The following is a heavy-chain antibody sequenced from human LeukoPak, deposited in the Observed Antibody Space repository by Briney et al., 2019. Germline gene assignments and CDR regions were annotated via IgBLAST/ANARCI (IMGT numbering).Heavy chain of an antibody. CDR2: MYYLGST. CDR3: ASSQRWGGY. CDR1: GGSISSSSYF. J-gene: IGHJ4*02. Sequence: PSETLSLTCTVSGGSISSSSYFWGWLRQPPGKGLEWVGSMYYLGSTFYNPSLRRRVTISVDTPKSQFSLKLTSVTAADTAVYYCASSQRWGGYWGQGTLVTVSS. D-gene: IGHD3-3*01. V-gene: IGHV4-39*01.